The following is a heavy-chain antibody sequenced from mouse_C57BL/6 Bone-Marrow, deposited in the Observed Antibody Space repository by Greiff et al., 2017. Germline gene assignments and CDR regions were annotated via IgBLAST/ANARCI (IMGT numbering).Heavy chain of an antibody. D-gene: IGHD1-1*01. J-gene: IGHJ2*01. CDR1: GFNIKDDY. Sequence: VKLQQSGAELVRPGASVKLSCTASGFNIKDDYMHWVKQMPEKGLEWIGWLDPENGSTEYASKVQGKATITADTSSNTAYLQLSSLTSEDTAIYYCTTRTHITTPNYFDDWGQGTTLTVAS. CDR2: LDPENGST. V-gene: IGHV14-4*01. CDR3: TTRTHITTPNYFDD.